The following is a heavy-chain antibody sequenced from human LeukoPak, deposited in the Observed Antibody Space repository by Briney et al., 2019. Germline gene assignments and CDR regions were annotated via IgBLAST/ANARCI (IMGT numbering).Heavy chain of an antibody. CDR1: GFPFTDYV. Sequence: GGSLRLSCTASGFPFTDYVIHWVRQAPGKGLEWVAVTSADESIKIYNDSVRGRFTISRDNSKNIQYLQMNSVRAEDTAVYYCARDPVLGAPDYLGYWGRGTLVTVSS. CDR2: TSADESIK. CDR3: ARDPVLGAPDYLGY. V-gene: IGHV3-30-3*01. J-gene: IGHJ4*02. D-gene: IGHD1-26*01.